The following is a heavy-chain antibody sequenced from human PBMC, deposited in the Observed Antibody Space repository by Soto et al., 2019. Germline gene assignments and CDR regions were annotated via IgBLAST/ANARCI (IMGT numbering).Heavy chain of an antibody. CDR3: ARDLYGDLYYYYGMDV. V-gene: IGHV3-33*01. D-gene: IGHD4-17*01. CDR1: GVTFSSYG. Sequence: GGSLRLSCAASGVTFSSYGMHWVRQAPGKGLEWVAVIWYDGSNKYYADSVKGRFTISRDNSKNTLYLQMNSLRAEDTAVYYCARDLYGDLYYYYGMDVWGQGTTVTVSS. CDR2: IWYDGSNK. J-gene: IGHJ6*02.